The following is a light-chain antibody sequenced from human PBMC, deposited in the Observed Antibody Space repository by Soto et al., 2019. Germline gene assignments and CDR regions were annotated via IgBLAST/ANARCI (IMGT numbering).Light chain of an antibody. J-gene: IGKJ5*01. CDR1: QTISSW. Sequence: DIQMTQSPSTLSASVGDRVTIACRASQTISSWVAWYQQKPGKAPRLLIYKTSSLESGVPSRFSGSGSGTEFTLTISSLQPEDFATYYCQQASSFPPTFGQGTRLEIK. V-gene: IGKV1-5*03. CDR3: QQASSFPPT. CDR2: KTS.